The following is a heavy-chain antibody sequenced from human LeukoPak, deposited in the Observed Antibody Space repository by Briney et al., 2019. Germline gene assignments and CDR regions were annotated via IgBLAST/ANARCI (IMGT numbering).Heavy chain of an antibody. D-gene: IGHD5-18*01. V-gene: IGHV4-34*01. CDR1: GGSFSGYY. CDR2: INHSGST. J-gene: IGHJ4*02. Sequence: SETLSLTCAVYGGSFSGYYWSWIRQPPGKGLEWTGEINHSGSTNYNPSLKSRVTISVDTSKNQFSLKLSSVTAADTAVYYCARGLIRGYSYADDYWGQGTLVTVSS. CDR3: ARGLIRGYSYADDY.